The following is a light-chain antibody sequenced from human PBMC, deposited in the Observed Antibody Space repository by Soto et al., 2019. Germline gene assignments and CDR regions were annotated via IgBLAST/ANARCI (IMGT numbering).Light chain of an antibody. J-gene: IGLJ2*01. CDR1: SSDVGAYKY. CDR3: TSYVGSSIWC. CDR2: EVS. V-gene: IGLV2-8*01. Sequence: QSALTQPPSASGSPGQSVTISCTGTSSDVGAYKYVSWYQQYPGKAPKLMIYEVSKRPSGVPDRFSGSKSGNTASLTVSGLQADDEAEYYCTSYVGSSIWCFGGGTKLTVL.